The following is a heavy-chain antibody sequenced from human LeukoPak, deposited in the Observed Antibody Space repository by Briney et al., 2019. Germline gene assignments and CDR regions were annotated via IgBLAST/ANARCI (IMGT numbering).Heavy chain of an antibody. CDR1: GFTFSSYG. CDR2: IWYGGSNK. D-gene: IGHD3-16*01. J-gene: IGHJ4*02. CDR3: AKSLLSGGLGY. V-gene: IGHV3-30*02. Sequence: GGSLRLSCAASGFTFSSYGMHWVRQAPGKGLEWVAVIWYGGSNKYYADSVKGRFTISRDNSKNTLYLQMNSLRAEDTAVYYCAKSLLSGGLGYWGQGTLVTVSS.